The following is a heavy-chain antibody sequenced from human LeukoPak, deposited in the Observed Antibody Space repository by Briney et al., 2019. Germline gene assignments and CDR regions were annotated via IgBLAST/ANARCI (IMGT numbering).Heavy chain of an antibody. CDR3: ARARGYSWIDS. CDR2: IWYDGSNK. V-gene: IGHV3-33*01. Sequence: PGKSLRLSCTASGFTFSDYGMHWVRQPPGKGLEWVAIIWYDGSNKTYEDSVKGRFTISRDNSKNTLYLQMNSLRAEDTAIYYCARARGYSWIDSWGQGTLVTVSS. D-gene: IGHD3-10*01. J-gene: IGHJ5*01. CDR1: GFTFSDYG.